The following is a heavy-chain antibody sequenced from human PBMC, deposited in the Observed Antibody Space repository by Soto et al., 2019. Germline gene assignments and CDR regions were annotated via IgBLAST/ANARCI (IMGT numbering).Heavy chain of an antibody. Sequence: SETLCVTCTVSDGSLSSYYWSWIRRPPGMGLEWIASISYSGTTNYNSSLKSRVTISIDTSKNQFSLKFNSVTAADTAVYYCAREGYNFGPFDYWGQGALVTVS. V-gene: IGHV4-59*01. D-gene: IGHD5-18*01. J-gene: IGHJ4*02. CDR3: AREGYNFGPFDY. CDR2: ISYSGTT. CDR1: DGSLSSYY.